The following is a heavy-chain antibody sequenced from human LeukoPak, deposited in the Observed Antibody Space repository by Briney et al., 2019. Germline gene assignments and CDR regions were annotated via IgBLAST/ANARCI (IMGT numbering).Heavy chain of an antibody. J-gene: IGHJ3*02. V-gene: IGHV5-51*01. Sequence: GESLEISCKGSGYIFTSYWIGWVRQLPGKGLGWMGIIYPGDSDTRYSPSFQGQVTISADKSISTAYLQWSSLKASDTAMYYCARTAAAGTEHDAFDIWGQGTMVTVSS. D-gene: IGHD6-13*01. CDR1: GYIFTSYW. CDR3: ARTAAAGTEHDAFDI. CDR2: IYPGDSDT.